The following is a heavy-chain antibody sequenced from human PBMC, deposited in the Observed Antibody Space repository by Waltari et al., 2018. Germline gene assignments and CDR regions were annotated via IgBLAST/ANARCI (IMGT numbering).Heavy chain of an antibody. J-gene: IGHJ4*02. CDR3: ARQPAGYYEKSGYYPYYFDY. D-gene: IGHD3-22*01. Sequence: QVQLQESGPGLVKPSETLSLTCTVPGGSIRNYYRRWIRQPRGRGLEWIGCMYYSGSTKYNPSLKSRVTMSLDTSKNEFSLKMTSMTAADTAVYYCARQPAGYYEKSGYYPYYFDYWGQGILITVSS. CDR1: GGSIRNYY. V-gene: IGHV4-59*08. CDR2: MYYSGST.